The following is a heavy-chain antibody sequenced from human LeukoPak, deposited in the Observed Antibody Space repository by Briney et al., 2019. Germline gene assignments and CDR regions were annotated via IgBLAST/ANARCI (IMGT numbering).Heavy chain of an antibody. V-gene: IGHV4-39*07. J-gene: IGHJ4*02. CDR1: SGSISTSNYY. CDR2: IFYTGST. D-gene: IGHD4-17*01. CDR3: ARDCTVTTTPAFDY. Sequence: SETLSLTCTVSSGSISTSNYYWGWVRQPPGKALEWIGNIFYTGSTYYSPSLKSRVTISLDTSRNQFSLRLNSVTAADTAVYYCARDCTVTTTPAFDYWGQGTLVTVSS.